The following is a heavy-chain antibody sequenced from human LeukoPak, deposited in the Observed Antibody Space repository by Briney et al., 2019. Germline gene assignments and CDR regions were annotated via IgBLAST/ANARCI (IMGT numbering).Heavy chain of an antibody. Sequence: ASVKVSCKASGGTFGSYAISWVRQAPGQGLEWMGRIIPIFGTANYAQKFQGRVTITTDESTSTAYMELSSLRSEDTAVYYCARGEGYCSGGSCLVDYWGQGTLVTVSS. J-gene: IGHJ4*02. CDR1: GGTFGSYA. V-gene: IGHV1-69*05. CDR3: ARGEGYCSGGSCLVDY. CDR2: IIPIFGTA. D-gene: IGHD2-15*01.